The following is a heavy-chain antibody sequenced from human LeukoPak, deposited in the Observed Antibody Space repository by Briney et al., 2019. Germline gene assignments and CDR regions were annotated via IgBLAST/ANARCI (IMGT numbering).Heavy chain of an antibody. D-gene: IGHD3-10*01. V-gene: IGHV1-8*01. Sequence: APVKVSCKASGYTFTSYDTNWVRQATGQGLEWMGWMNPNSGNTGYAQKFQGRVTMTRNTSISTAYMELSSLRSEDTAVYYCARRSARGRITVVRGAFDYWGQGTLVIVSS. CDR2: MNPNSGNT. J-gene: IGHJ4*02. CDR3: ARRSARGRITVVRGAFDY. CDR1: GYTFTSYD.